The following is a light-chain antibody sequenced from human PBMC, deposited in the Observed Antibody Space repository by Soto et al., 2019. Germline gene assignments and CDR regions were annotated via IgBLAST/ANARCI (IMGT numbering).Light chain of an antibody. Sequence: QSALTQPASVSGSPGQSITISCTGTSSDVGGYNSVSWFQQQPGKAPQLIIYEVSNRPSGVANRFSGSKSGNTASLTISGLQADDETDYYCSSYTSPSAWVFGGGTKLTVL. J-gene: IGLJ3*02. CDR1: SSDVGGYNS. CDR2: EVS. CDR3: SSYTSPSAWV. V-gene: IGLV2-14*01.